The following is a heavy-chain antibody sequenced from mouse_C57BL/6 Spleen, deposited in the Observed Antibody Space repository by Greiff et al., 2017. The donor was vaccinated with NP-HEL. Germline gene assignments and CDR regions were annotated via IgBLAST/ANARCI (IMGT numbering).Heavy chain of an antibody. D-gene: IGHD1-1*01. CDR2: IDPSDSET. CDR3: ARSATVVPYWYFDV. CDR1: GYTFTSYD. V-gene: IGHV1-61*01. Sequence: QVQLQQSGPELVKPGASVKLSCKASGYTFTSYDINWVKQRPGQGLEWIGNIDPSDSETHYNQKFKDKATLTVDKSSSTAYMQLSSLTSEDSAVYYCARSATVVPYWYFDVWGTGTTVTVSS. J-gene: IGHJ1*03.